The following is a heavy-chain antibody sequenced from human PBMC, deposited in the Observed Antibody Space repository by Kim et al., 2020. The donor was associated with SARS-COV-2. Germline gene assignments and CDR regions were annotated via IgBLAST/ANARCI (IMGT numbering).Heavy chain of an antibody. V-gene: IGHV3-23*01. D-gene: IGHD3-16*01. Sequence: GGSLRLSCAASGFTFSSYGMSWVRQAPGKGLEWVSAISGSGGSTYYADSVKGRFTISRDNSKNTLYLQMNSLRAEDTAVYYCAKGXRPEGEFNYWGQGTRVTVSS. J-gene: IGHJ4*02. CDR3: AKGXRPEGEFNY. CDR2: ISGSGGST. CDR1: GFTFSSYG.